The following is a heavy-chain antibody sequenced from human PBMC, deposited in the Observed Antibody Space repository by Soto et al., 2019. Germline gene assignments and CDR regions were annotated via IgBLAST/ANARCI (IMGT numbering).Heavy chain of an antibody. CDR2: IQSGGPT. Sequence: PGGSLRLSCAASGFTVSSKYMSWVRQAPGKGLEWVSLIQSGGPTYYADSVKGRFTISRDTSKNTLYLQMNSLRAEDTAVYYCARDIVVVPAAAHYYYGMDVWGQGTTVTVSS. CDR3: ARDIVVVPAAAHYYYGMDV. V-gene: IGHV3-66*01. D-gene: IGHD2-2*01. J-gene: IGHJ6*02. CDR1: GFTVSSKY.